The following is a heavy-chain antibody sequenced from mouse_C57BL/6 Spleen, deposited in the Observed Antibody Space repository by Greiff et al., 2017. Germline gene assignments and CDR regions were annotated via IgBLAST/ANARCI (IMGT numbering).Heavy chain of an antibody. V-gene: IGHV5-17*01. Sequence: VQLKESGGGLVKPGGSLKLSCAASGFTFSDYGMHWVRQAPEKGLEWVAYISSGSSTIYYADTVKGRFTISRDNAKNTLFLQMTSLRSEDTAMYYCAKNYYGSSYRWYFDVWGTGTTVTVSS. D-gene: IGHD1-1*01. CDR2: ISSGSSTI. CDR1: GFTFSDYG. J-gene: IGHJ1*03. CDR3: AKNYYGSSYRWYFDV.